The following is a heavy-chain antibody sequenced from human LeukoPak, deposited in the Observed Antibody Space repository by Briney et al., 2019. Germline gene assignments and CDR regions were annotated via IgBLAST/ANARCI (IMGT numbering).Heavy chain of an antibody. CDR2: MSADSATT. Sequence: GGSLRLSCAASGFNFGSYSMTWVRQAPGKGLEWVSVMSADSATTFYADSVKGRFTNSRDNAKNTVFLQMSSLRAEDTALYYCARKSASGNYPLDYWGQGTLVTVSS. CDR3: ARKSASGNYPLDY. V-gene: IGHV3-23*01. D-gene: IGHD3-10*01. J-gene: IGHJ4*02. CDR1: GFNFGSYS.